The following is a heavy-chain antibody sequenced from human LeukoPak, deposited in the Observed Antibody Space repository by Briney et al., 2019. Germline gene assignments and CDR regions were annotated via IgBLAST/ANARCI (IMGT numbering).Heavy chain of an antibody. Sequence: SEALSLTCTVSGGSISSSSYSWGWIRQPPGKGLEWIGSIYYSGSTYYNPSLKSRVTISVDTSKNQFSLKLSSVTAADTAVYYCARPDKYCSGGSCYYYFDYWGQGTLVTVSS. D-gene: IGHD2-15*01. V-gene: IGHV4-39*01. CDR1: GGSISSSSYS. J-gene: IGHJ4*02. CDR2: IYYSGST. CDR3: ARPDKYCSGGSCYYYFDY.